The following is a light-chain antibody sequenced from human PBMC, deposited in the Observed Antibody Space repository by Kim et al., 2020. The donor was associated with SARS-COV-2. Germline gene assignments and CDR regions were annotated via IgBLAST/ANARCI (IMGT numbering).Light chain of an antibody. CDR1: QSISSY. V-gene: IGKV1-39*01. CDR3: QQSYSTPAT. J-gene: IGKJ4*01. Sequence: ASVGDRVTITCRASQSISSYLNWYQQKPGKAPKLLIYAASSLQSGVPSRFSGSGSGTDFTLTISSLQPEDFATYYCQQSYSTPATFGGGTKVEIK. CDR2: AAS.